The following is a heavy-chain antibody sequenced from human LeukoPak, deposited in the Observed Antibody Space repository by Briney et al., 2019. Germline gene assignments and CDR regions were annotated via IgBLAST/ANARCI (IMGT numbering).Heavy chain of an antibody. CDR3: ASGRGTGIAAAA. CDR1: GGTFSSYA. CDR2: IIPILGIA. V-gene: IGHV1-69*04. D-gene: IGHD6-13*01. Sequence: SVKVSCKASGGTFSSYAISWVRQAPGQGLEWMRRIIPILGIANYAQKFQGRVTMTTDTSTSTAYMELRSLRSDDTAVYYCASGRGTGIAAAAWGQGTLVTVSS. J-gene: IGHJ4*02.